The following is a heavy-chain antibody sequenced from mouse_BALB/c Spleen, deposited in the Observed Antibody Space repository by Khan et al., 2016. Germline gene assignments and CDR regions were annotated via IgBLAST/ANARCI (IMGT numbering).Heavy chain of an antibody. CDR1: GYTFTNYG. Sequence: LVESGPELKKPGKTVKISCKASGYTFTNYGMNWVKQAPGKGLKWMGWINTYSGESTYADDFKGRFAFSLETSANTAYLQINNLKNEDTATYFCARYRYYYGSSRYCDVWGAGTTVTVSS. D-gene: IGHD1-1*01. J-gene: IGHJ1*01. CDR2: INTYSGES. V-gene: IGHV9-3-1*01. CDR3: ARYRYYYGSSRYCDV.